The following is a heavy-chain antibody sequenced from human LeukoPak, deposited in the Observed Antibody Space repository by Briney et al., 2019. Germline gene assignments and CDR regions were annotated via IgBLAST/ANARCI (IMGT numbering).Heavy chain of an antibody. Sequence: GASVKVSCKASGYTFTRYYMHWVRQPPGQGLEWMGWINPNSGGPHYAQKFQGRVTMTRDTSISTAYMELSRLRSDDTAVYYCARAPSSSWLDYWHQGTLVSVS. J-gene: IGHJ4*02. CDR3: ARAPSSSWLDY. CDR1: GYTFTRYY. D-gene: IGHD6-13*01. CDR2: INPNSGGP. V-gene: IGHV1-2*02.